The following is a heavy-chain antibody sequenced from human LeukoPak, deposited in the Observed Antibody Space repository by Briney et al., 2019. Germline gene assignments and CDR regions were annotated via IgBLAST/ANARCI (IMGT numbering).Heavy chain of an antibody. CDR3: ARGYYNILTGYYVDY. CDR1: GGSISNYY. J-gene: IGHJ4*02. CDR2: FSNSGST. D-gene: IGHD3-9*01. Sequence: PSETLSLTCTVSGGSISNYYWSWIRQPPGKGLEWIGYFSNSGSTDYNPSLKSRVTMSVDTSKNQFSLKLSSVTAADTAVYHCARGYYNILTGYYVDYWGQGTLVTVSS. V-gene: IGHV4-59*01.